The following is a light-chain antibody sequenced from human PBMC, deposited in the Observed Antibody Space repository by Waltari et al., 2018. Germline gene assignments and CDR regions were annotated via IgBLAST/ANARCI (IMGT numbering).Light chain of an antibody. CDR1: SSDVGAYNY. CDR3: SSYTTSSTRV. V-gene: IGLV2-14*01. J-gene: IGLJ2*01. CDR2: EVR. Sequence: QSALTQPASVSGSPGQSITISCTGTSSDVGAYNYVSWSQQHPGKAPPLMISEVRNRPSGVSNRFSGSKSGNTASLTISGLQAEDEADYYCSSYTTSSTRVFGGGTKLTVL.